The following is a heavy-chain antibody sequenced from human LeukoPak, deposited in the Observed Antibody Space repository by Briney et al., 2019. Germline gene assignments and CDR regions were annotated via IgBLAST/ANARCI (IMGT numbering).Heavy chain of an antibody. J-gene: IGHJ4*02. CDR1: GGTFSSYA. D-gene: IGHD4-17*01. V-gene: IGHV1-69*06. Sequence: ASVKVSCKASGGTFSSYAISWVRQAPGQGLEWMGGIIPIFGTANYAQKFQDRVTITADKSTSTAYMELGSLRSEDTAVYYCARDGDYNPLDYWGQGTLVTVSS. CDR2: IIPIFGTA. CDR3: ARDGDYNPLDY.